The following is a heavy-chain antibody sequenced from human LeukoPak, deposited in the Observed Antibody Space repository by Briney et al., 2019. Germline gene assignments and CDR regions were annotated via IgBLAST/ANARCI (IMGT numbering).Heavy chain of an antibody. CDR1: GGTFSSYA. D-gene: IGHD3-10*01. J-gene: IGHJ6*02. V-gene: IGHV1-69*04. CDR2: IIPILGIA. Sequence: ASVKVSCKASGGTFSSYAISWVRQAPGQGLEWMGRIIPILGIANYARKFQGRVTITADKSTSTAYMELSSLRSEDTAVYYCARDTMAYYYGMDVWGQGTTVTVSS. CDR3: ARDTMAYYYGMDV.